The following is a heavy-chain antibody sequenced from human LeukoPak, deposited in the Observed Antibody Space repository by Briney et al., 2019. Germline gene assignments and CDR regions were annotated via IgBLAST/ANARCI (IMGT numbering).Heavy chain of an antibody. Sequence: GGSLRLSCAASGFTFSSYAMSWVRQAPGKGLEWVSAISGSASSTYYADSVKDRFTISRDNSKNTLYLQMNSLRAEDTALYYCAKDQGDSSDYWGQGTLVTVSS. CDR3: AKDQGDSSDY. CDR2: ISGSASST. CDR1: GFTFSSYA. V-gene: IGHV3-23*01. J-gene: IGHJ4*02. D-gene: IGHD2-15*01.